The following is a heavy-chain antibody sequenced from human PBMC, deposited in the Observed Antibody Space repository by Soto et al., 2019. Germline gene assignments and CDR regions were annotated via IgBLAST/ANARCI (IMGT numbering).Heavy chain of an antibody. CDR2: IYYSGST. CDR1: GGSISSGDYY. V-gene: IGHV4-30-4*01. J-gene: IGHJ5*02. D-gene: IGHD3-9*01. Sequence: PSETLSLTCTVSGGSISSGDYYWSWIRQPPGKGLEWIGYIYYSGSTYYNPSLKSRVTISVDTSKNQFSLKLSSVTAADTAVYYCARERDYDILTGRKQVDPWGQGTLVTVSS. CDR3: ARERDYDILTGRKQVDP.